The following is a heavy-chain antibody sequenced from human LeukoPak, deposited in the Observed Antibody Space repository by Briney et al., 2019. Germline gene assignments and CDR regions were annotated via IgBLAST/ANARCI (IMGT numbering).Heavy chain of an antibody. V-gene: IGHV3-21*01. CDR2: ISISSSYI. Sequence: GGALRLSRARSGFSLRNYWMNWVRQAPRRGREWVSSISISSSYIYYADSVKGRFTISRDNAKNSLYLQMNSLRAEDTAVYYCARGESKRFFEWLFFDYWGQGTLVTVSS. CDR3: ARGESKRFFEWLFFDY. CDR1: GFSLRNYW. D-gene: IGHD3-3*01. J-gene: IGHJ4*02.